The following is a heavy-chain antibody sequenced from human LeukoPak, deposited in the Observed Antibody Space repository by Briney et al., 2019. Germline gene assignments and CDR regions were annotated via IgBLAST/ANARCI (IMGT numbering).Heavy chain of an antibody. CDR2: ISSSGSTI. J-gene: IGHJ4*02. Sequence: PGGSLRLSCAASGFTFSSYEMSWVRQAPGKGLEWVSYISSSGSTIYYADSVKGRFTISRDNAKNSLYLQMNSLRAEDTAVYYCATDLSLIAPFDYWGQGTLVTVSS. CDR3: ATDLSLIAPFDY. V-gene: IGHV3-48*03. CDR1: GFTFSSYE. D-gene: IGHD3-22*01.